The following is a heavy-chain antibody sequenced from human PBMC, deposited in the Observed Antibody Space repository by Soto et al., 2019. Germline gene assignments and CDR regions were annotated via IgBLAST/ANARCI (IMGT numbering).Heavy chain of an antibody. D-gene: IGHD2-21*02. J-gene: IGHJ4*02. CDR1: GFTFGSYW. CDR2: IKPDGSAT. CDR3: ARAGYCGPGCYYYFDY. V-gene: IGHV3-7*01. Sequence: EVQLVESGGGLVQPGGSLRLSCAVSGFTFGSYWMNWVRLIPGKRLVWVAYIKPDGSATYYVDSVKGRFTISRDNAKNSLYLQINSLRVEDTSVYYCARAGYCGPGCYYYFDYWGQGTLVTVSS.